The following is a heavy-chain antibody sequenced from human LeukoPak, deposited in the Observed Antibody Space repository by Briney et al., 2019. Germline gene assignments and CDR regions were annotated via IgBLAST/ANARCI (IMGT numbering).Heavy chain of an antibody. D-gene: IGHD6-6*01. Sequence: AGGSLRLSCAASGFPFRNYVMSWVRQAPGKGLEWVSYINHNGETIYYADSVKGRFTISRDNAKNSLYLQMNSLRAEDTAVYYCARDRSSSPWGQGTLVTVSS. CDR1: GFPFRNYV. CDR2: INHNGETI. CDR3: ARDRSSSP. V-gene: IGHV3-48*03. J-gene: IGHJ5*02.